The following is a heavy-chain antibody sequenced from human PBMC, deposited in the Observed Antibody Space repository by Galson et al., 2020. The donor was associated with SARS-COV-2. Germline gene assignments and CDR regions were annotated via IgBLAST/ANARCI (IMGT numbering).Heavy chain of an antibody. Sequence: GESLKISCAASGFTFSSYAMHWVRQAPGKGLEWVAVISYDGSNKYYADSVKGRFTISRDNSKNTLYLQMNSLRAEDTAVYYCARDGGNYWARGVRGPVFDYWGQGTLVTVSS. CDR3: ARDGGNYWARGVRGPVFDY. CDR1: GFTFSSYA. V-gene: IGHV3-30*04. D-gene: IGHD1-26*01. CDR2: ISYDGSNK. J-gene: IGHJ4*02.